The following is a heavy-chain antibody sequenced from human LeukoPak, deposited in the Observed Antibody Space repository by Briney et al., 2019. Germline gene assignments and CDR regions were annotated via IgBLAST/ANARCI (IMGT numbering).Heavy chain of an antibody. CDR3: ARHATSSTSGPPYDY. D-gene: IGHD5-24*01. J-gene: IGHJ4*02. Sequence: RASQTLSLTCTVSGGSINSSDYYWGWIRQPPGKGLEWIGSIYHSGSMYASLKSRVTISVDTSKNQFSLKMSSVTAADTAVYYCARHATSSTSGPPYDYWGQGTLVTVSS. CDR1: GGSINSSDYY. V-gene: IGHV4-39*01. CDR2: IYHSGSM.